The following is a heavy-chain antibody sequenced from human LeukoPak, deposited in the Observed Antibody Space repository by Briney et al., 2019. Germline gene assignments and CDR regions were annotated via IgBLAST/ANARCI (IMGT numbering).Heavy chain of an antibody. CDR2: LRFDGSSK. V-gene: IGHV3-30*02. CDR3: AKTGERGEYYFDY. Sequence: GGSLRLSCAASGFTFSSYGLHRVRQAPGKGLEWVAFLRFDGSSKYYVDSVKGRFTVSRDNPKNTLYLQMNSLRTEDTAVYFCAKTGERGEYYFDYWGQGTLVTVSS. D-gene: IGHD3-16*01. J-gene: IGHJ4*02. CDR1: GFTFSSYG.